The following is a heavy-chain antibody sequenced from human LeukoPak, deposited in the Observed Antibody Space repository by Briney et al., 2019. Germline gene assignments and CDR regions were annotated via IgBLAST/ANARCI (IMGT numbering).Heavy chain of an antibody. Sequence: GGSLRLSCAASGFTFSSFGMNWVRQAPGKGLEWVSYISDSSTLTDYTDSVKGRFTISRDNAQNSLSLQLSSLRDEDTAVYFCAKVIRGGYGMDVWGQGTTVTVTS. J-gene: IGHJ6*02. CDR3: AKVIRGGYGMDV. CDR2: ISDSSTLT. V-gene: IGHV3-48*02. D-gene: IGHD3-10*01. CDR1: GFTFSSFG.